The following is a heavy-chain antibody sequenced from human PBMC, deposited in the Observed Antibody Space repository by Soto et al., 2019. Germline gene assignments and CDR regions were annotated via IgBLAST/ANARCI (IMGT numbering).Heavy chain of an antibody. V-gene: IGHV1-8*01. J-gene: IGHJ5*02. Sequence: ASVKVSCKASGYMFTIYDVNCVLQSAVQWLDWLGRMNPNNGKTDYAQKFQGRLTMTRDTSISTVYMELSSLTSEDTAVYYCAKDFGGLYNWFDPWGQGTLVTVSS. CDR1: GYMFTIYD. D-gene: IGHD3-16*01. CDR3: AKDFGGLYNWFDP. CDR2: MNPNNGKT.